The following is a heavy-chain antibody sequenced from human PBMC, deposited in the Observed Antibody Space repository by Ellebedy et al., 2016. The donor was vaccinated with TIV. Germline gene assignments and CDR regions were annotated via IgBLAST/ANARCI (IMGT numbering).Heavy chain of an antibody. CDR2: IHHSGKT. CDR3: AGRIPIFGVVE. D-gene: IGHD3-3*01. V-gene: IGHV4-59*01. J-gene: IGHJ4*02. Sequence: SETLSLXXTVSGASLRSYYWSWIRQSPGKGLEWMGYIHHSGKTNLNPSFSSRVTISVDSSKNSFSLTLGSVTAADTAVYYCAGRIPIFGVVEWGQGRLVTVSS. CDR1: GASLRSYY.